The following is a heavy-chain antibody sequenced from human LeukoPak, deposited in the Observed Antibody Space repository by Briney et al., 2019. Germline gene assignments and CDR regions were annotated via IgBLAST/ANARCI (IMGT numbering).Heavy chain of an antibody. CDR3: AKDPGYSYGHPFHY. CDR1: GFTFSSYA. Sequence: GGSLRLSCAASGFTFSSYAMSWVRQAPGEGLEWVSGLTGSGGTTYYADSVKGRFTISRDNSKNTLSLQMNSLRAEDTALYYCAKDPGYSYGHPFHYWGKGTLVTVSS. J-gene: IGHJ4*02. V-gene: IGHV3-23*01. CDR2: LTGSGGTT. D-gene: IGHD5-18*01.